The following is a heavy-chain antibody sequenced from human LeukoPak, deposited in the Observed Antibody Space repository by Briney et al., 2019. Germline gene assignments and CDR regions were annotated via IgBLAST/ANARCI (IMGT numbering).Heavy chain of an antibody. Sequence: GGSLRLSCAASGFTFSSYSMNWVRQAPGKGLEWVSSISSSSSYTYYADSVKGRFTISRDNAKNSLYLQMNSLRAEDTAVYYCVRDRYSYGHNWFDPWGQGTLVTVSS. CDR2: ISSSSSYT. J-gene: IGHJ5*02. CDR1: GFTFSSYS. CDR3: VRDRYSYGHNWFDP. D-gene: IGHD5-18*01. V-gene: IGHV3-21*01.